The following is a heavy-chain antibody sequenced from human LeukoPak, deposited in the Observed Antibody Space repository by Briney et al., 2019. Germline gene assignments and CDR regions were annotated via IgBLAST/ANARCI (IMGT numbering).Heavy chain of an antibody. V-gene: IGHV2-70*01. Sequence: SGPTLVNPTQTLTLTCTFSGSSLSTSGMCVSWIRQPPGKALEWLALLDWDDDKYYTPSLKTRLTISKGTSKNQVVLTMTNMDPVDTATYYCARTPSGQRAFDYWGQGTLVTVSS. D-gene: IGHD2-15*01. CDR1: GSSLSTSGMC. CDR2: LDWDDDK. J-gene: IGHJ4*02. CDR3: ARTPSGQRAFDY.